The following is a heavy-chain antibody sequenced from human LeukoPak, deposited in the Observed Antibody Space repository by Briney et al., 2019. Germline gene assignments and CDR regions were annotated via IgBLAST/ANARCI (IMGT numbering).Heavy chain of an antibody. CDR2: IYTSGST. CDR3: ARLTARIAAAGYFDY. CDR1: GGSISSGSYY. V-gene: IGHV4-61*02. J-gene: IGHJ4*02. Sequence: SQTLSLTCTVSGGSISSGSYYWSWIRQPAGKGLEWIGRIYTSGSTNYNPSLKSRVTISVDTSKNQFSLKLSSVTAADTAVYYCARLTARIAAAGYFDYWGQGTLVTVSS. D-gene: IGHD6-13*01.